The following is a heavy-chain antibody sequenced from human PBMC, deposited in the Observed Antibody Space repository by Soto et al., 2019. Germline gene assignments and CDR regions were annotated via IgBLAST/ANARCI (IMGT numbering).Heavy chain of an antibody. CDR3: ARDRCSGGSCPSY. CDR2: IIPILGIA. V-gene: IGHV1-69*04. J-gene: IGHJ4*02. CDR1: GGTFSSYT. Sequence: ASVKVSCKASGGTFSSYTISWVRQAPGQGLEWMGRIIPILGIANYAQKLQGKDTITEDKSKSTAYMKLSRLRTEDTAMYYCARDRCSGGSCPSYWGQGTLVTVSS. D-gene: IGHD2-15*01.